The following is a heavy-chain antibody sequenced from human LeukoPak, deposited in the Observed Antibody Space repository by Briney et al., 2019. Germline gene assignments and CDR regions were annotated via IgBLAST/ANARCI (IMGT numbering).Heavy chain of an antibody. CDR1: GGSMSSYY. CDR3: ARATDASSGYFWFDP. V-gene: IGHV4-59*01. CDR2: IHYSGST. J-gene: IGHJ5*02. D-gene: IGHD3-22*01. Sequence: SETLSLTCTVSGGSMSSYYWSWIRQPPGKGLDWIGYIHYSGSTKYNPSLKSRVTISVGTSKNQFSLKLSSVTAADTAMYYCARATDASSGYFWFDPWGQGTLVTVSS.